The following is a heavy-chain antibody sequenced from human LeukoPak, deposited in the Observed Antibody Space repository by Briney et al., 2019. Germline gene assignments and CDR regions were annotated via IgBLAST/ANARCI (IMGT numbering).Heavy chain of an antibody. J-gene: IGHJ3*02. D-gene: IGHD2-15*01. CDR2: ISYDGSNK. Sequence: PGRSLRLSCAASGFTFSSYAMHWVRQAPGKGLEWVAVISYDGSNKYYADSVKGRFTISRDNSKNTLYLQMNSLRAEDTAVYYCARVGYCSGGSCYNPDALDIWGQGTMVTVSS. CDR3: ARVGYCSGGSCYNPDALDI. CDR1: GFTFSSYA. V-gene: IGHV3-30-3*01.